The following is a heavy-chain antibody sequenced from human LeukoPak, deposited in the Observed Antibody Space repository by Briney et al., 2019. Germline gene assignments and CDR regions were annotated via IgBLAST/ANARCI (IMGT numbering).Heavy chain of an antibody. CDR1: GGSISSHY. Sequence: SETLSLTCTVSGGSISSHYWSWIRQPPGKGLEWIAYIYYSGSTNYNPSLKSRVTTSVDTSKNQFSLKVSSVTAADTAVYYRARRAPSSGWYSFDYWGQGTLVTVSS. CDR2: IYYSGST. CDR3: ARRAPSSGWYSFDY. J-gene: IGHJ4*02. D-gene: IGHD6-19*01. V-gene: IGHV4-59*08.